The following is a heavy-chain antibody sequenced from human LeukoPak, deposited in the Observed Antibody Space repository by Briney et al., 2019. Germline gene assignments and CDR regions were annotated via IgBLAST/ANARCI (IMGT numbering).Heavy chain of an antibody. J-gene: IGHJ4*02. Sequence: PGGSLRLSCAASGFNYSSYTMNWVRQAPGKGLEWVSYISSASGSIYYADSVKGRFTISRDNAKNSLFLQMNSLRAEDTAVYYCARLPAYCSSTSCYYDYWGQGTLVTVSS. CDR3: ARLPAYCSSTSCYYDY. CDR1: GFNYSSYT. CDR2: ISSASGSI. V-gene: IGHV3-48*04. D-gene: IGHD2-2*01.